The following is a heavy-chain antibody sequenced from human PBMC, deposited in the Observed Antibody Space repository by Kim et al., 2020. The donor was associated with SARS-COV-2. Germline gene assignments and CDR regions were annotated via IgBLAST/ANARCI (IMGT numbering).Heavy chain of an antibody. Sequence: GGSLRLSCAASGFTVSADHMSWVRQAPGKGLEWVSLLFSDSRTFYADSVKGRFTISRDDSRNTVYLEMNSLRPEDTAAYYCARHDWFDPWAHGTQVTVSS. CDR3: ARHDWFDP. CDR2: LFSDSRT. J-gene: IGHJ5*02. CDR1: GFTVSADH. V-gene: IGHV3-53*01.